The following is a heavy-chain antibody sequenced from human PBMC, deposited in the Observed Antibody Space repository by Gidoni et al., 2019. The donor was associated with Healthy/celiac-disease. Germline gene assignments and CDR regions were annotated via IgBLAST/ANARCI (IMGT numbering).Heavy chain of an antibody. V-gene: IGHV3-48*02. J-gene: IGHJ4*02. CDR2: ISSSSSTI. CDR1: GLTFSSYS. CDR3: ARRYDISWLELDY. Sequence: EVQRVEAGGGLVQPGGSLRLPCAASGLTFSSYSMNWVRQAPGKGLEWVSYISSSSSTIYYADSVKGRFTISRDNAKNSLYLQMNSLRDEDTAVYYCARRYDISWLELDYWGQGTLVTVSS. D-gene: IGHD6-13*01.